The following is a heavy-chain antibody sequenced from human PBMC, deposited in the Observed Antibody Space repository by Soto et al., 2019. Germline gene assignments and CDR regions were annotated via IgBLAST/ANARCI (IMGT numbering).Heavy chain of an antibody. CDR2: IWYDGSNK. CDR1: GFTFSSYG. Sequence: GGSLRLSCAASGFTFSSYGMHWVRQAPGKGLEWVAVIWYDGSNKYYADSVKGRFTISRDNSKNTLYLQMNSLRAEDTAVYYCARDSPLEYSSSSFLYYFDYWGQGTLVTVSS. J-gene: IGHJ4*02. V-gene: IGHV3-33*01. D-gene: IGHD6-6*01. CDR3: ARDSPLEYSSSSFLYYFDY.